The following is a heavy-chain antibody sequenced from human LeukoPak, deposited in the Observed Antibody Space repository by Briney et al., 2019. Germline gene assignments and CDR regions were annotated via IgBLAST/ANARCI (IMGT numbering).Heavy chain of an antibody. D-gene: IGHD1-26*01. V-gene: IGHV1-18*01. CDR1: GYTFTSYG. CDR3: ARVDAGAKTDAFDI. Sequence: GASVKVSCKASGYTFTSYGIGWVRQAPGQGLEWMGWISAYNGNTNYAQKLQGRVTMTTDTSTSTAYMELRSLRSDDTAVYYCARVDAGAKTDAFDIWGQGTMVTVSS. CDR2: ISAYNGNT. J-gene: IGHJ3*02.